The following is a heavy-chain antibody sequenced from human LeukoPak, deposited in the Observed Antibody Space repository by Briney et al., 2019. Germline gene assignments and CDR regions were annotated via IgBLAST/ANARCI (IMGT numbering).Heavy chain of an antibody. D-gene: IGHD5-12*01. V-gene: IGHV3-66*01. CDR3: ARGYSGYDPFDY. CDR2: IYSGGGT. CDR1: GFTVSSNY. Sequence: GGSLRLSCAASGFTVSSNYMSWVRQAPGKGLEWVSVIYSGGGTYYADSVKGRFTISRDNSKNTLYLQMNSLRAEDTAVYYCARGYSGYDPFDYWGQGTLVSVSS. J-gene: IGHJ4*02.